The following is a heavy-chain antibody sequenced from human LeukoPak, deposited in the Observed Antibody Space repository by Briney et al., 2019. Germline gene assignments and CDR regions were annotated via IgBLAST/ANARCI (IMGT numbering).Heavy chain of an antibody. CDR1: GYTFTGYY. J-gene: IGHJ3*02. CDR2: INPNSGGT. CDR3: ARIDWTEAALDI. D-gene: IGHD1-1*01. V-gene: IGHV1-2*06. Sequence: ASVKVSCKASGYTFTGYYMHWVRQAPGQGLEWMGRINPNSGGTNYAQKFQGRVTMTRDTSISTAYMELSRLRSDDTAVYYCARIDWTEAALDIWGQGTMVTVSS.